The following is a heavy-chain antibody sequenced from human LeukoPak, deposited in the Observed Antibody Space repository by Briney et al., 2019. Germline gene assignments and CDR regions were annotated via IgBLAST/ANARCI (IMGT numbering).Heavy chain of an antibody. CDR2: IYYSGST. CDR1: GDSISSYY. Sequence: SETLSLTCTVSGDSISSYYWSWIRQPPGKGLEWIGYIYYSGSTNYNPSLKSRVTISVDTSKNQFSLKLSSVTAADTAVYYCARHRYYYDSRGYYYQPWGQGTLVTVSS. J-gene: IGHJ5*02. V-gene: IGHV4-59*01. D-gene: IGHD3-22*01. CDR3: ARHRYYYDSRGYYYQP.